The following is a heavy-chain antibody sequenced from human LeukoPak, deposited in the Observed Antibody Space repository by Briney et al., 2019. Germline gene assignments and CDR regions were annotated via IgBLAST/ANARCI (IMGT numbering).Heavy chain of an antibody. Sequence: SVKVSCKASGGTFSSYAISWVRQAPGQGLEWMGGIIPIFGTANYAQKFQGRVTITTDESTSTAYMELSSLRSEDTAVYYCARDGGYCNSTSCFLVNWFDPWGQGTLVTVSS. CDR3: ARDGGYCNSTSCFLVNWFDP. CDR1: GGTFSSYA. J-gene: IGHJ5*02. D-gene: IGHD2-2*01. V-gene: IGHV1-69*05. CDR2: IIPIFGTA.